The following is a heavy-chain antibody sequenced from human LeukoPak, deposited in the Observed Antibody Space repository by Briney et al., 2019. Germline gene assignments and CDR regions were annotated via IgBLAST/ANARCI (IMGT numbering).Heavy chain of an antibody. CDR2: INPNSGGT. J-gene: IGHJ4*02. V-gene: IGHV1-2*02. D-gene: IGHD2-15*01. Sequence: ASVKVSCKASGYTFTGYYMHWVRQAPGQGLEWMGWINPNSGGTNYAQKFQGRVTMTRDTFISTAYMELSRPRSDDTAVYYCARGYCSGGSCYFFAYWGQGTLVTVSS. CDR1: GYTFTGYY. CDR3: ARGYCSGGSCYFFAY.